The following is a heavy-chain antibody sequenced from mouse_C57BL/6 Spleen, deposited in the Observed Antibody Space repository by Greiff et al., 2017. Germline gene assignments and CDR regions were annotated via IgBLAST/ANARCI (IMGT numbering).Heavy chain of an antibody. CDR1: GYTFTSYG. CDR2: IYPRSGNT. D-gene: IGHD4-1*01. Sequence: VKLQESGAELARPGASVKLSCKASGYTFTSYGISWVKQRTGQGLEWIGEIYPRSGNTYYNEKFKGKATLTADKSSSTAYMELRSLTSEDSAVYFCARPGTNFDVWGTGTTVTVSS. J-gene: IGHJ1*03. CDR3: ARPGTNFDV. V-gene: IGHV1-81*01.